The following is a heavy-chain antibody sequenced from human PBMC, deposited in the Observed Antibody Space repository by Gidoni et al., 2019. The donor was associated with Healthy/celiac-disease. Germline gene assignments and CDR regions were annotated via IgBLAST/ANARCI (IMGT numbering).Heavy chain of an antibody. CDR3: AKDKGYCSGGSCYSFAFDI. CDR1: GFTFDDYA. D-gene: IGHD2-15*01. J-gene: IGHJ3*02. V-gene: IGHV3-43*02. CDR2: ISGDGGST. Sequence: EVQLVESGGGVVQPGGAVRLSCAASGFTFDDYAMHWVRQAPGKGLEWVSLISGDGGSTYYADSVKGRFTISRDNSKNSLYLQMNSLRTEDTALYYCAKDKGYCSGGSCYSFAFDIWGQGTMVTVSS.